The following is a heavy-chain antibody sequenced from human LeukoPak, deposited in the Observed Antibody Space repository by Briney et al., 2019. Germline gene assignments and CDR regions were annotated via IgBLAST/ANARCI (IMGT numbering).Heavy chain of an antibody. CDR3: ARDRSGYSYGYGEYFQH. CDR1: GGTFSSYA. J-gene: IGHJ1*01. V-gene: IGHV1-69*06. CDR2: IIPIFGTA. D-gene: IGHD5-18*01. Sequence: ASVKVSCKASGGTFSSYAISWVRQAPGQGLEWMGGIIPIFGTANYAQKFQGRVTITADKSTSTAYMELSSLRSEDTAVYYCARDRSGYSYGYGEYFQHWGQGTLVTVSS.